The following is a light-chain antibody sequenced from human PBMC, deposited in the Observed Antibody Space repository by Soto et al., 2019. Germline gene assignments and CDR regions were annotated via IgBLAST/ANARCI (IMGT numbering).Light chain of an antibody. Sequence: SVLTQHASVSGSPEQTITISCTGTSSDIGGYNYVSWYQQHPGKVPKLMIFEVSNRPSGVSYRFSGSKSGNTASLTISGLQAEDEADYYCSSYTGSSTLYVFGTGTKVTVL. CDR1: SSDIGGYNY. CDR2: EVS. V-gene: IGLV2-14*01. CDR3: SSYTGSSTLYV. J-gene: IGLJ1*01.